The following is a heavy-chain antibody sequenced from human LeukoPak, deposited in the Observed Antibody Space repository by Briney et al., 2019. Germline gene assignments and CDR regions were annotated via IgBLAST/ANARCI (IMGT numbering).Heavy chain of an antibody. CDR1: GFTFSSYS. CDR2: IISSSSTI. J-gene: IGHJ4*02. D-gene: IGHD6-13*01. Sequence: GSLRLSCAASGFTFSSYSMNWVRQAPGKGLEWVSYIISSSSTIYYADSVKGRFTISRDNAKNSLYLQMNSLRAEDTAVYYCARAVRTRRIAAAGTGFDYWGQGTLVTVSS. CDR3: ARAVRTRRIAAAGTGFDY. V-gene: IGHV3-48*01.